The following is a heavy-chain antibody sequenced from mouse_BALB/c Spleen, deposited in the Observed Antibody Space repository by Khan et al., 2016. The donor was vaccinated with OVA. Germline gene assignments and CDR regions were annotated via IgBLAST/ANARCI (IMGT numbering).Heavy chain of an antibody. CDR3: ARIKKIVATYFDY. CDR1: GYTFTSYW. Sequence: QVQLQQPGAELVKAGASVKMSCKASGYTFTSYWMHWVKQRLGQGLEWFAETNPTNGRTYYNEKFKSKATLTVDKSSNTAYMLRSSPTFEDSSVYYCARIKKIVATYFDYWGQGTTLTVSS. CDR2: TNPTNGRT. V-gene: IGHV1S81*02. D-gene: IGHD1-1*01. J-gene: IGHJ2*01.